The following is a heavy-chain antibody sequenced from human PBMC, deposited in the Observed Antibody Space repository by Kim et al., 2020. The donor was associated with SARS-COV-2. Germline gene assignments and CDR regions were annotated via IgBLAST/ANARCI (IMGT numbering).Heavy chain of an antibody. D-gene: IGHD3-16*02. CDR2: IKSKTDGGTT. CDR1: GFTFSNAW. J-gene: IGHJ4*02. V-gene: IGHV3-15*01. Sequence: GGSLRLSCAASGFTFSNAWMSWVRQAPGKGLEWVGRIKSKTDGGTTDYAAPVKGRFTISRDDSKNTLYLQMNSLKTEDTAVYYCTTDLGATDYDYVWGSYRPHYFDYWGQGTLVTVSS. CDR3: TTDLGATDYDYVWGSYRPHYFDY.